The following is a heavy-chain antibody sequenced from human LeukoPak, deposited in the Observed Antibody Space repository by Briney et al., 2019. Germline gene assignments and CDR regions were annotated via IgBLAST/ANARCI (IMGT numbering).Heavy chain of an antibody. J-gene: IGHJ4*02. CDR2: IYYSGST. D-gene: IGHD6-6*01. Sequence: PSETLSLTCTVSGGSIRSYYWSWIRQPPGKGLEWIGYIYYSGSTNYNPSLKSRITISVDTSMNQFSLRLSSVTAADTAVYYCARVGAARGAYFDYWGQGTLVTVSS. CDR3: ARVGAARGAYFDY. CDR1: GGSIRSYY. V-gene: IGHV4-59*01.